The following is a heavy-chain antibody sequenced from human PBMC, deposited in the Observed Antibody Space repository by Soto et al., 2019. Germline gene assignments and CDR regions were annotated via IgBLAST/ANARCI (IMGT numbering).Heavy chain of an antibody. CDR1: GFTFNSYA. D-gene: IGHD3-22*01. CDR3: ARGYDSRTYRITEYFQH. V-gene: IGHV3-23*01. CDR2: ISGSGGST. Sequence: PGGSLRLSCAASGFTFNSYAMSWVRQAPGKGLEWVSAISGSGGSTYYADSVKGRFTISRDNSKNTLYLEMNTLRAEDTAVYYCARGYDSRTYRITEYFQHWGQGALVTVSS. J-gene: IGHJ1*01.